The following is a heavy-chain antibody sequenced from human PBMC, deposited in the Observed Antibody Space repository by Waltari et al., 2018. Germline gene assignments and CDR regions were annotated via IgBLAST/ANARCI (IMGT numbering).Heavy chain of an antibody. CDR1: GGSFSGYY. Sequence: QVQLQQWGAGLLKPSETLSLTCAVYGGSFSGYYWSWIRQPPGKGLEWVAFIRYDGSNKYYADSVKGRFTISRDNSKNTLYLQMNSLRAEDMAVYYCAKGLSGSYEYYYYGMDVWGQGTTVTVSS. J-gene: IGHJ6*02. V-gene: IGHV3-30*02. CDR3: AKGLSGSYEYYYYGMDV. CDR2: IRYDGSNK. D-gene: IGHD3-16*01.